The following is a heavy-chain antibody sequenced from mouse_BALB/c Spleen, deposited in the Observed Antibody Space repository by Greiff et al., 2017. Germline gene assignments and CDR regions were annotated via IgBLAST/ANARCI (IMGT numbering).Heavy chain of an antibody. D-gene: IGHD2-4*01. CDR3: ARDDYDSFDY. V-gene: IGHV5-6-3*01. CDR1: GFTFSSYG. J-gene: IGHJ2*01. Sequence: EVMLVESGGGLVQPGGSLKLSCAASGFTFSSYGMSWVRQTPDKRLELVATINSNGGSTYYPDSVKGRFTISRDNAKNTLYLQMSSLKSEDTAMYYCARDDYDSFDYWGQGTTLTVSS. CDR2: INSNGGST.